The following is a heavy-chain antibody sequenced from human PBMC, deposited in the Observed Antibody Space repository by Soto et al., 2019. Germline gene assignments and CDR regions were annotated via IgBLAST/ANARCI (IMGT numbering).Heavy chain of an antibody. D-gene: IGHD3-3*01. Sequence: SVKIFFKASAGTFSSYAISWVRQAPGQGLEWMGGIIPIFGTANYAQKSQGRVTITADESTSTAYMELSSLRSEDTAVYYCARETTNYDFWSGHAYYFDYWGQGTLVTVSS. V-gene: IGHV1-69*13. CDR2: IIPIFGTA. CDR3: ARETTNYDFWSGHAYYFDY. J-gene: IGHJ4*02. CDR1: AGTFSSYA.